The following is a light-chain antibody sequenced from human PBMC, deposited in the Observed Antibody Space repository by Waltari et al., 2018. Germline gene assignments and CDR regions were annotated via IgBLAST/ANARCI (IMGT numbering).Light chain of an antibody. J-gene: IGKJ1*01. CDR1: QSLLHSNGYTY. Sequence: DIVMTKTSLSLSVTTGEQASISCRSSQSLLHSNGYTYFHWYLQKPGQSPQLLIYSVSNRASGVPDRFSGSGSGTDFTLKISRVEAEDVGIYYCEQALQTPRTFGQGTKVEIK. CDR2: SVS. V-gene: IGKV2-28*01. CDR3: EQALQTPRT.